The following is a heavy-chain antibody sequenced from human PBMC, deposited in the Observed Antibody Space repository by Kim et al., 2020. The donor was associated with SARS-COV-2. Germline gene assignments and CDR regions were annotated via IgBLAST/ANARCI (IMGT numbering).Heavy chain of an antibody. V-gene: IGHV3-23*01. CDR3: AKRRHYYDSSGYAFDY. Sequence: VKGRFTISRDNSKNALYLQMNSLRAEDTAVYYCAKRRHYYDSSGYAFDYWGQGTLVTVSS. J-gene: IGHJ4*02. D-gene: IGHD3-22*01.